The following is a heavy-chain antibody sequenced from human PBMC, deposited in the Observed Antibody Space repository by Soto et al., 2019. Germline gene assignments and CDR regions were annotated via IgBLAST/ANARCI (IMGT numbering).Heavy chain of an antibody. CDR3: ARLQGRYRAALKMYYYDSSGYYFDY. V-gene: IGHV4-39*01. D-gene: IGHD3-22*01. Sequence: PSETLSLTCTVSGGSISSSSYYWGWIRQPPGKGLEWIGSIYYSGSTYYNPSLKSRVTISVDTSKNQFSLKLSSVTAADTAVYYCARLQGRYRAALKMYYYDSSGYYFDYWGQGTLVTVSS. J-gene: IGHJ4*02. CDR2: IYYSGST. CDR1: GGSISSSSYY.